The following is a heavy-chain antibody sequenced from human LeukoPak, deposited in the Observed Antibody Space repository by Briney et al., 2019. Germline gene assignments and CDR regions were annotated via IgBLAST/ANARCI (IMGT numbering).Heavy chain of an antibody. V-gene: IGHV3-53*01. Sequence: PGGSLRLSCAASGFTVSSSYMSWVRQAPGEGLEWVSLIYRGGSKYYAASVKGRFTISRDNSKNTLYLQMNSLRPEDTAVYYCAKGYNYAYEYWGQGTLVTVSS. CDR3: AKGYNYAYEY. CDR2: IYRGGSK. D-gene: IGHD5-18*01. CDR1: GFTVSSSY. J-gene: IGHJ4*02.